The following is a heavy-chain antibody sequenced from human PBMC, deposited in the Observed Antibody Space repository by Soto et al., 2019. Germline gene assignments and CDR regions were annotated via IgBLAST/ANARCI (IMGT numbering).Heavy chain of an antibody. CDR2: INAYNGNT. J-gene: IGHJ4*02. Sequence: QVQLVQSGAEVKKPGASVKVSCKASGYIFTNYGISWVRQAPGQGLEWMGWINAYNGNTNYAQNLQGRVTMTTETSTSTAYMEVRSLRFDDTAVYYCARGGPYDFWSGYYDYWGQGTLVTVSS. D-gene: IGHD3-3*01. CDR1: GYIFTNYG. V-gene: IGHV1-18*01. CDR3: ARGGPYDFWSGYYDY.